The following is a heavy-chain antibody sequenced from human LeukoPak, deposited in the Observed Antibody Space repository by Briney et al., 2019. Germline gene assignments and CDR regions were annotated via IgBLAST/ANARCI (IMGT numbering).Heavy chain of an antibody. D-gene: IGHD1-26*01. CDR1: GFTFNSYT. Sequence: GGSLRLSCAASGFTFNSYTMHWVRQAPGKGLEWVALISLDGSYKFYADSVKGRFTISRDNSKSTLYLQMNSLRAEDTAVYYCAKDRSSGSYYFDYWGQGTLVTVSS. CDR3: AKDRSSGSYYFDY. CDR2: ISLDGSYK. V-gene: IGHV3-30-3*01. J-gene: IGHJ4*02.